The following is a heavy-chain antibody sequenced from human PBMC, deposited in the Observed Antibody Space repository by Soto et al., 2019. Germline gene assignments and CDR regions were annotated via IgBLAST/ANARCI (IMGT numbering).Heavy chain of an antibody. V-gene: IGHV1-69*02. CDR3: AIPTTGTTYYYNMYV. Sequence: QVQLVQSGAELKKPGSSVKVSCKASGGTFSRYTISWVRQAPGQGLEWMGRIIPSLGIANYAQKLQGRGTITADKSTSTAYMELSSLRSEDTAVYYCAIPTTGTTYYYNMYVWGKGTTVTVSS. J-gene: IGHJ6*03. D-gene: IGHD1-7*01. CDR1: GGTFSRYT. CDR2: IIPSLGIA.